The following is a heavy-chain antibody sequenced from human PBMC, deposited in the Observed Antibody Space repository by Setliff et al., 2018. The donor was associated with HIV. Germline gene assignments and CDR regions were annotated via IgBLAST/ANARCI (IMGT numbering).Heavy chain of an antibody. CDR2: VYFSGDA. CDR1: GASIDRFF. V-gene: IGHV4-59*01. D-gene: IGHD3-16*01. J-gene: IGHJ4*02. CDR3: ARDLASSYFDF. Sequence: LSLTCSVSGASIDRFFWSWIRQPPGKGLEWIGNVYFSGDATYNPSLKSRVTISIQTSRSQFSLTLRSVTAADTATYYCARDLASSYFDFWGQGALVTV.